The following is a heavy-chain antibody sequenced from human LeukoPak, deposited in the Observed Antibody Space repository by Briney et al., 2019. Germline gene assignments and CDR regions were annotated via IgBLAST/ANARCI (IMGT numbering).Heavy chain of an antibody. D-gene: IGHD6-6*01. Sequence: AESLKISCKASGYSFTSYWIGWVRQMPRRSLEWMGIIYPGDSNTRYSPSFQGHVTISADKSISTAYLQWSSLKASDTAMYYCARRPSSSTLGWFDPWGQGTLVTVSS. CDR2: IYPGDSNT. J-gene: IGHJ5*02. CDR1: GYSFTSYW. V-gene: IGHV5-51*01. CDR3: ARRPSSSTLGWFDP.